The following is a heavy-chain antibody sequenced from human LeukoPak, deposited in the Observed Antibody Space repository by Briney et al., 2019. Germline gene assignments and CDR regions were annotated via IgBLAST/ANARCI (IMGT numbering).Heavy chain of an antibody. V-gene: IGHV1-18*01. CDR1: GYRLDNYG. J-gene: IGHJ4*02. D-gene: IGHD4-17*01. CDR2: ISAYNGNT. Sequence: SVKVSCKASGYRLDNYGLTWLRPAPGQGLEWMGWISAYNGNTHYAQKFRDRLTMTTDTSTRTAYLELRSLKSDDTAVYYCARDRLGGDLTGESLYWGQGTLVTVSS. CDR3: ARDRLGGDLTGESLY.